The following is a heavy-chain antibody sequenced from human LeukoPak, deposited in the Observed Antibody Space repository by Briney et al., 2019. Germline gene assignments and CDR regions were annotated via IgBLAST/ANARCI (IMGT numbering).Heavy chain of an antibody. Sequence: GGSLRLSCAASGFTFSSYWMSWVRQAPGKGLEWVSAISGSGGSTYYADSVKGRFTISRDNSKNTLYLQMNSLRAEDTAVYYCAKDLEGYYDSSGYCDYWGQGTLVTVSS. V-gene: IGHV3-23*01. CDR2: ISGSGGST. J-gene: IGHJ4*02. CDR1: GFTFSSYW. D-gene: IGHD3-22*01. CDR3: AKDLEGYYDSSGYCDY.